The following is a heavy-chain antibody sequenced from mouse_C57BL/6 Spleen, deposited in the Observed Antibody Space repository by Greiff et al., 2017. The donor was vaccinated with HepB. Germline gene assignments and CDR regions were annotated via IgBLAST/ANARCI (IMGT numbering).Heavy chain of an antibody. CDR2: IHPNSGST. J-gene: IGHJ1*03. D-gene: IGHD1-1*01. V-gene: IGHV1-64*01. Sequence: VQLQQSGAELVKPGASVKLSCKASGYTFTSYWMHWVKQRPGQGLEWIGMIHPNSGSTNYNEKFKSKATLTVDKSSSTAYMQLSSLTSEDSAVYYCARALSTTVARYFDVWGTGTTVTVSS. CDR1: GYTFTSYW. CDR3: ARALSTTVARYFDV.